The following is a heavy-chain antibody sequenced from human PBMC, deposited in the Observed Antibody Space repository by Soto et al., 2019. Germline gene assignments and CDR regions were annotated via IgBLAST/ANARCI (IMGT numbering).Heavy chain of an antibody. CDR1: GFSLITSGVG. CDR2: IYWNDDK. V-gene: IGHV2-5*01. D-gene: IGHD3-3*01. Sequence: GTTLVNRTQTLTLTCTFSGFSLITSGVGVGWIRQPPGKALEWLALIYWNDDKRYSPSLKSRLTITKDTSKNQVVLTMTNMDPVDTATYYCAHQNYDFWSGYQPNYWGQATLVTVSS. J-gene: IGHJ4*02. CDR3: AHQNYDFWSGYQPNY.